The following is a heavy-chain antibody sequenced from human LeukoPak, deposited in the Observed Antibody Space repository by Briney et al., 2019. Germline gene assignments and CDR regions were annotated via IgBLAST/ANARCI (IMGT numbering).Heavy chain of an antibody. CDR2: INHSGST. D-gene: IGHD2-2*01. CDR1: GGSFSGYY. Sequence: SETLSLTCAVYGGSFSGYYWSWIRQPPGKGLEWLGEINHSGSTNYNPSLKSRVTISVDTSKNQFSLKLSSVTAADTAVYYCARGYCSSTSCYGFDYWGQGTLVTVSS. J-gene: IGHJ4*02. V-gene: IGHV4-34*01. CDR3: ARGYCSSTSCYGFDY.